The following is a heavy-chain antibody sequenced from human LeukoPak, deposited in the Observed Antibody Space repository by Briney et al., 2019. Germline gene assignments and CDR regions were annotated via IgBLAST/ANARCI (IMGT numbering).Heavy chain of an antibody. CDR2: IRQDGGAK. CDR3: ARVDYVDEGWGY. J-gene: IGHJ4*02. Sequence: GGSLRLSCAASGFTFDNYWMSWVRQAPGKGLEWVANIRQDGGAKNYMASVKGRFTISRDNAKNSLYLQLNSLRAEDTALYYCARVDYVDEGWGYWGQGTPVTVSS. V-gene: IGHV3-7*01. CDR1: GFTFDNYW. D-gene: IGHD3-16*01.